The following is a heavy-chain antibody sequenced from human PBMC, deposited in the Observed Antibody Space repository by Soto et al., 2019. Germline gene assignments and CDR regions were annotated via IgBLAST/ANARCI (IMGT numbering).Heavy chain of an antibody. D-gene: IGHD5-12*01. V-gene: IGHV4-39*01. Sequence: QLQLQESGPGLVKPSETLSLTCTVSGGSISSSSYYWGWIRQPPGKGLEWIGSIYYSGSTYYNPSLKSRVTISVDTSKNQFSLKLSSVTAADTAVYYCARSGYDLGGGDYWGQGTLVTVSS. CDR1: GGSISSSSYY. CDR3: ARSGYDLGGGDY. J-gene: IGHJ4*02. CDR2: IYYSGST.